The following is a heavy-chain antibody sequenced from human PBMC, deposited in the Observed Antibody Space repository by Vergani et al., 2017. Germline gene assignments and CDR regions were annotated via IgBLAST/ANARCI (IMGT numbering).Heavy chain of an antibody. V-gene: IGHV1-69*17. D-gene: IGHD4-11*01. Sequence: QVQLVQSGAEVKEPGSSVKVSCKASGGTFSSYAISWVRQAPGQGLEWMGGIIPIFGIANYAQKFQGRVTITADKSTSTAYMELSSLRSEDTAVYYCASQGVATVTDNWFDPWGQGTLVTVSS. CDR2: IIPIFGIA. CDR1: GGTFSSYA. CDR3: ASQGVATVTDNWFDP. J-gene: IGHJ5*02.